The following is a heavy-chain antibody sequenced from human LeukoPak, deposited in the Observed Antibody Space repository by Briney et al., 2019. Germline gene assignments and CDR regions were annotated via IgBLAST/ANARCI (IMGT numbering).Heavy chain of an antibody. J-gene: IGHJ4*02. Sequence: PGGSLRLSCAASGFTFSSYAMSWVRQAPGKGLEWVAKIKPDGSEEFYGDSVKGRFTISRDNARNTLYLQMNSLRAEDTAVYYCAREIYYRFDYWGQGTLGTVSS. V-gene: IGHV3-7*04. CDR3: AREIYYRFDY. CDR2: IKPDGSEE. D-gene: IGHD1-26*01. CDR1: GFTFSSYA.